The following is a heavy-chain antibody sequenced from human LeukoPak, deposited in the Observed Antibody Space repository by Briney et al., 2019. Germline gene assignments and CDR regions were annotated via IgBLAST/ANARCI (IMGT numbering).Heavy chain of an antibody. CDR1: GFTLRSYD. CDR2: IGISGDT. D-gene: IGHD6-19*01. Sequence: GGSLRLSCAASGFTLRSYDMHWVPHVTGKGLEWVSAIGISGDTYYPDSVKGRFTISEENAKNSLYLQMNSLTAGDTAVYYCARGGIQVSGIDEIDYWGQGTLVTVSS. CDR3: ARGGIQVSGIDEIDY. V-gene: IGHV3-13*01. J-gene: IGHJ4*02.